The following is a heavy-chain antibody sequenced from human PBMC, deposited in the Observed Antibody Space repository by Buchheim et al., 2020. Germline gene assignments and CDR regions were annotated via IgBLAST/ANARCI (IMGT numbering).Heavy chain of an antibody. CDR1: GYTFTSYY. CDR3: ARDHIRYYDFWSGYYGAYLDY. D-gene: IGHD3-3*01. CDR2: INPSGGST. V-gene: IGHV1-46*01. Sequence: QVQLVQSGAEVKKPGASVKVSCKASGYTFTSYYMHWVRQAPGQGLEWMGIINPSGGSTSYAQKFQGRVTMTRDTSTSTVYMELSSLRSEDTAVYYCARDHIRYYDFWSGYYGAYLDYWGQGTL. J-gene: IGHJ4*02.